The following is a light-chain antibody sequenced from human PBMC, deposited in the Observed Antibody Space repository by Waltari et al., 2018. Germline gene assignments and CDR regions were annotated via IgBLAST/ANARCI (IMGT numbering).Light chain of an antibody. CDR1: QRIYTY. CDR3: QHSYDSPLT. CDR2: SAS. J-gene: IGKJ4*01. V-gene: IGKV1-39*01. Sequence: DIQMTQSPSSLSASVGDVVTIACRASQRIYTYLTWYQQKAGKAPQLLIYSASNLQTGVPSRFSGSGSGTDFTLTINSLQPEDFATYYCQHSYDSPLTFGGGTKVEI.